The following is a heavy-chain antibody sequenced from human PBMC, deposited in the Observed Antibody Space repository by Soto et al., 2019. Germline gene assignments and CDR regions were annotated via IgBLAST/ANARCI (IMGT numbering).Heavy chain of an antibody. CDR2: ISSSSSYI. D-gene: IGHD6-6*01. CDR3: ARESSSPKDYYYYGMDV. V-gene: IGHV3-21*01. J-gene: IGHJ6*02. CDR1: GFTFSSYS. Sequence: EVQLVESGGGLVKPGGSLRLSCAASGFTFSSYSMNWVRQAPGKGLEWVSSISSSSSYIYYADSVKGRFTISRDNAKNSLYLQMNSLRAEDTAVYYCARESSSPKDYYYYGMDVWGQGTTVTVSS.